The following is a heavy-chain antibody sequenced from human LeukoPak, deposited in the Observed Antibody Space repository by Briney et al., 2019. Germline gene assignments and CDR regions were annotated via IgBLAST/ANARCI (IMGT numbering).Heavy chain of an antibody. CDR1: GYTFTGYY. J-gene: IGHJ5*02. D-gene: IGHD2-2*01. CDR2: INPNSGGT. Sequence: ASVTVSCKASGYTFTGYYMHWVRQAPGQGLEWMGWINPNSGGTNYAQKFQGRVTMTRDTSISTAYMELSGLRSDDTAVYYCAREAPGYDSNWFDPWGQGTLVTVPS. CDR3: AREAPGYDSNWFDP. V-gene: IGHV1-2*02.